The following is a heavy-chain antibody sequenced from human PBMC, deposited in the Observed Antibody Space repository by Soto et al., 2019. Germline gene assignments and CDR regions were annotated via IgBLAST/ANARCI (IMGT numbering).Heavy chain of an antibody. D-gene: IGHD6-19*01. CDR1: GFTFRSYS. J-gene: IGHJ6*01. CDR2: ISTSGSTI. CDR3: ASSSPPVAGADYYGMDV. V-gene: IGHV3-48*01. Sequence: GSLRRSCAASGFTFRSYSMNWVRQAPGKGLEWVSYISTSGSTIYYADSVEGRFTISRDKAKNSLYLQMNSLRAEDTAVYYCASSSPPVAGADYYGMDVWGEGATVTVS.